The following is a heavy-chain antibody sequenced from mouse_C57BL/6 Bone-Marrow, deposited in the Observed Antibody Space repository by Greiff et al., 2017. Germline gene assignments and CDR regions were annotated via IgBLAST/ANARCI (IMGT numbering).Heavy chain of an antibody. Sequence: VQLQQPGAELVMPGASVKLSCKASGYTFTSYWMHWVKQRPGQGLEWIGEIDPSDSYTNYNQKFKGKSTLTVDKSSSTAYMQLSSLTSEDSAVYYCARPYDYGNAMDYWGQGTSVTVSS. D-gene: IGHD2-4*01. J-gene: IGHJ4*01. V-gene: IGHV1-69*01. CDR2: IDPSDSYT. CDR1: GYTFTSYW. CDR3: ARPYDYGNAMDY.